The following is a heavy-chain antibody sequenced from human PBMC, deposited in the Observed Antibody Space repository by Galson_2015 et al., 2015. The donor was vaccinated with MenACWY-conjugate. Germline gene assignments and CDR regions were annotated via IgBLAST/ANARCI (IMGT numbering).Heavy chain of an antibody. J-gene: IGHJ5*02. CDR1: GFTFSDYC. Sequence: SLRLSCAASGFTFSDYCMHWVRQAPGKGLVWVSRLCGGGSGKTYAGSVKGRFSISMDNAKTTLYLQMNSLRAEDTAMYYCGRIGTPYNFGSPWGQGTLVTVSS. CDR2: LCGGGSGK. D-gene: IGHD1-1*01. V-gene: IGHV3-74*01. CDR3: GRIGTPYNFGSP.